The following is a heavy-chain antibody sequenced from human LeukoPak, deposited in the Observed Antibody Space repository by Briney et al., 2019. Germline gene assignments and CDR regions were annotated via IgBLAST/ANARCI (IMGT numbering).Heavy chain of an antibody. CDR3: AGYCSGGSCFAEYFQH. V-gene: IGHV3-11*01. CDR2: ISSSGSTI. Sequence: GGSLRLSCAASGFTFSDYYMSWIRQAPGKGQEWVSYISSSGSTIYYADSVKGRFTISRDNAKNSLYLQMNSLRAEDTAVYYCAGYCSGGSCFAEYFQHWGQGTLVTVSS. J-gene: IGHJ1*01. CDR1: GFTFSDYY. D-gene: IGHD2-15*01.